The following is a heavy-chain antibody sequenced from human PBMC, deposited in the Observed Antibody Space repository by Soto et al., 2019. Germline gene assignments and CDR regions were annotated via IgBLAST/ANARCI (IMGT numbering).Heavy chain of an antibody. D-gene: IGHD3-22*01. CDR3: ARLGGYYQAFDN. V-gene: IGHV4-59*08. J-gene: IGHJ4*02. Sequence: PSETLSLTCTVSGGSIGDYYWSWIRQPPGKGLEWIGYIYYTGTTTYNPSLKSRLTISEDTSKNQFSLKLRSVTSADTAVYYCARLGGYYQAFDNWGQGTLVTVSS. CDR1: GGSIGDYY. CDR2: IYYTGTT.